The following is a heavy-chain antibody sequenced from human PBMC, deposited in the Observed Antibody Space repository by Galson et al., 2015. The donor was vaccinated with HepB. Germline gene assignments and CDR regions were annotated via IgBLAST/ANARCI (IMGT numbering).Heavy chain of an antibody. J-gene: IGHJ6*02. CDR2: ISYDGHKK. CDR3: AKDKQWLSYYYYGIDV. V-gene: IGHV3-30*18. Sequence: SLRLSCAASGFTFDAYGIHWVRQAPGKGLEWVAAISYDGHKKYYSDSVRARFTISRDNSKNTLYLQMNSLRAEDTAVYYCAKDKQWLSYYYYGIDVWGQGTTVTVSS. CDR1: GFTFDAYG. D-gene: IGHD6-19*01.